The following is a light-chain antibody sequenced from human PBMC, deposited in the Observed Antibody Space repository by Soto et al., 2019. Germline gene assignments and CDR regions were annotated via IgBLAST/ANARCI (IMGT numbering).Light chain of an antibody. CDR2: EGS. Sequence: QSALTQPAYVSGSPGQSITISCTGTSSDVGSYNLVSWYQQHPGKAPNLMIYEGSKRPSGVSNRFSGSKSGNTASLTISGLQAEDEADYYCCSYAGSFYVFGTGTNVTVL. V-gene: IGLV2-23*01. J-gene: IGLJ1*01. CDR3: CSYAGSFYV. CDR1: SSDVGSYNL.